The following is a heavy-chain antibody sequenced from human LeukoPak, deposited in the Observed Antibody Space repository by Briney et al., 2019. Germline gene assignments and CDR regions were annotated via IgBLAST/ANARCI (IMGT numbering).Heavy chain of an antibody. CDR2: TYDGGDT. J-gene: IGHJ4*02. D-gene: IGHD6-13*01. CDR3: AKEHMAAAVYYFDY. CDR1: GITVSTLY. V-gene: IGHV3-53*01. Sequence: GGSLKLSCAASGITVSTLYMSWVRQAPGKGLEWVSTTYDGGDTNYSDSVKGRFTISSDKSTNTVYLQMNSLRAEDTAVYYCAKEHMAAAVYYFDYWGQGTLVTVSS.